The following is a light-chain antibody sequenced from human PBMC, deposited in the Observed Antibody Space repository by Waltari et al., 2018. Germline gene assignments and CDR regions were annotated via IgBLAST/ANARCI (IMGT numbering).Light chain of an antibody. V-gene: IGKV1-5*03. CDR3: QQYKSYSA. Sequence: DIQITQSPSTLSASVGDRVTISCRASQSISNWLAWYQQRPGKAPKLLIYLASTLEIGVPSRFSGSGSGTEFTLTISSLQPDDFATYYCQQYKSYSAFGQGTKLEIK. CDR1: QSISNW. CDR2: LAS. J-gene: IGKJ2*01.